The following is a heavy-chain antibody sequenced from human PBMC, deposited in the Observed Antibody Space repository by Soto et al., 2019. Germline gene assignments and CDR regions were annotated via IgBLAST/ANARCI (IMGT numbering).Heavy chain of an antibody. Sequence: GGSLRLSCAASGFTFDDYAMHWVRQAPGKGLEWVSGISWNSGSIGYADSVKGRFTISRDNAKNSLYLQMNSLRAEDTALYYCAKAMITFGGVIVGFDYWGQGTLVTVSS. V-gene: IGHV3-9*01. J-gene: IGHJ4*02. CDR1: GFTFDDYA. CDR2: ISWNSGSI. D-gene: IGHD3-16*02. CDR3: AKAMITFGGVIVGFDY.